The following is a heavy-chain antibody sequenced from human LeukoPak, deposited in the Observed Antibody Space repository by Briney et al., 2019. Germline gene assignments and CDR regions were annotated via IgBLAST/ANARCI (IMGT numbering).Heavy chain of an antibody. CDR2: IYYSGST. CDR3: ARLIVVVTATWFDP. D-gene: IGHD2-21*02. V-gene: IGHV4-59*08. Sequence: SETLSLTCTVSGGSISSYYWSWLRQPPGKGLEWIGYIYYSGSTYYSPSLESRVTISVDTSKNQFSLKLSSVTAADTAVYYCARLIVVVTATWFDPWGQGTLVTVSS. CDR1: GGSISSYY. J-gene: IGHJ5*02.